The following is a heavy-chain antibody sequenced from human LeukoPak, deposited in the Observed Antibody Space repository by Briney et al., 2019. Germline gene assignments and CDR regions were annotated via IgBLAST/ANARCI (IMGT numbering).Heavy chain of an antibody. V-gene: IGHV1-46*01. CDR2: INPSGGST. Sequence: ASVKVSCEASGYTFTCYYMHWVRQAPGQGLEWKGIINPSGGSTSYAQKFQGRVTMTRDTSASTVYMELSSLRSEDTAVYYCARDQVGEYSSGWDFDYWGQGTLVTVSS. J-gene: IGHJ4*02. D-gene: IGHD6-19*01. CDR3: ARDQVGEYSSGWDFDY. CDR1: GYTFTCYY.